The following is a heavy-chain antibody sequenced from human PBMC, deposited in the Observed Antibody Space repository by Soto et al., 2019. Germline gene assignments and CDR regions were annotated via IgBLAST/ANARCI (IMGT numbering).Heavy chain of an antibody. D-gene: IGHD3-3*01. J-gene: IGHJ6*03. Sequence: GGSLRLSCAASGFTFTNFALAWVRQAPGKGLEWVSVISASGGDTYYADSVKGRFTISRDTSKNMLYLQMNSLRTEDAAAYYCAKGVNYDFWSGYPATDYYYYMDVWGKGTTVTVSS. V-gene: IGHV3-23*01. CDR1: GFTFTNFA. CDR3: AKGVNYDFWSGYPATDYYYYMDV. CDR2: ISASGGDT.